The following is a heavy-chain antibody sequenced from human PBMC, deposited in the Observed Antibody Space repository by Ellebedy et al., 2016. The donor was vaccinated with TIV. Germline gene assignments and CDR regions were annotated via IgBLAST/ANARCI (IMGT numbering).Heavy chain of an antibody. CDR1: GFTFSSYG. V-gene: IGHV3-30*02. CDR2: IRYDGSQK. Sequence: GESLKISCAASGFTFSSYGMHWVRQAPGKGLEWVAFIRYDGSQKYYADPVEGRFAISRDNSKNTLYLQMNSLRSEDTSVYYCAKNPYYSSGLGGGYWGQGTLVTVYS. J-gene: IGHJ4*02. D-gene: IGHD3-22*01. CDR3: AKNPYYSSGLGGGY.